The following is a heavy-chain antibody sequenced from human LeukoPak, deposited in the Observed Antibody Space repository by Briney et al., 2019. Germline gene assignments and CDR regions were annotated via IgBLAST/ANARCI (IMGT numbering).Heavy chain of an antibody. CDR2: IHPEGNEK. J-gene: IGHJ4*02. Sequence: GGSLRLSCAVSGLTFSNFWMSWVRQAPGRGLEWVANIHPEGNEKYHVESVKGRLTISRDNTKNLLFLQMNGLRVEDTAVYYCARGDDFSGDHWGQGTLVTVSS. CDR1: GLTFSNFW. V-gene: IGHV3-7*04. CDR3: ARGDDFSGDH. D-gene: IGHD1-1*01.